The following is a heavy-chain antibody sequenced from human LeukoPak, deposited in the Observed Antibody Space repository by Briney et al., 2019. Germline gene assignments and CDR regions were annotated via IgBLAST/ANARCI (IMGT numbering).Heavy chain of an antibody. CDR3: ARALSLHRGSFYLYFDY. Sequence: PGGSLRLSCEASGFTLSDSYMSWIRPAPGKGLEWVSYISSSGSTIYYADSVKGRFTISRDNNKNLLDLQMDSLRAEDAAVYYCARALSLHRGSFYLYFDYWGQGTLVTVSS. CDR1: GFTLSDSY. V-gene: IGHV3-11*01. D-gene: IGHD3-16*01. J-gene: IGHJ4*02. CDR2: ISSSGSTI.